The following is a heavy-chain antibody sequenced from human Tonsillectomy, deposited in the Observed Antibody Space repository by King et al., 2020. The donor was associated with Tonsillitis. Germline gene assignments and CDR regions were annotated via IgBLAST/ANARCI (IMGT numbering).Heavy chain of an antibody. CDR2: IDWDDYK. Sequence: TLKESGPALVKPTQTLTLTCTFSGFSLSSSGMRVSWIRQPPGRALEWLARIDWDDYKFYTTSLRTRLTISKDTSKNQVVLTMTNMDPVDTATYYCARLGPPVAGTEYYFDYWGQGTLVTVSS. D-gene: IGHD3-10*01. CDR3: ARLGPPVAGTEYYFDY. CDR1: GFSLSSSGMR. J-gene: IGHJ4*02. V-gene: IGHV2-70*04.